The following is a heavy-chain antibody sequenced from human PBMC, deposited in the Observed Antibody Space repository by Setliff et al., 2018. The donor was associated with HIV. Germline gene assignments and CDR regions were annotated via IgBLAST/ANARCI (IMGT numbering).Heavy chain of an antibody. CDR3: ARDKWASGFDF. D-gene: IGHD1-26*01. J-gene: IGHJ4*01. CDR1: GFTFIDYA. CDR2: ISSTGDT. Sequence: GGSLRLSCAASGFTFIDYAMSWVRQAPGKGLEWVPTISSTGDTDYADSVKGRFTISRDNARNSFYLQMNSLRVDDTAVYFCARDKWASGFDFWGHGTLVTVSS. V-gene: IGHV3-11*06.